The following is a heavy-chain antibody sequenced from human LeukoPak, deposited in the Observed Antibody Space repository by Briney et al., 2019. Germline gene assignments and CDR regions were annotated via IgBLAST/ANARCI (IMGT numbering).Heavy chain of an antibody. V-gene: IGHV3-74*01. J-gene: IGHJ3*02. Sequence: PGGSLRLSCAAFTFTFSSDWMHWVRQAPGKGLVWVSRINPDGSDTTYADSVKGRFTISRDNAKNTLYLQMSSLRAEDTAVYYCARDFNYCSGGSCYDVYDIWGQGTMVTVSS. CDR1: TFTFSSDW. CDR2: INPDGSDT. D-gene: IGHD2-15*01. CDR3: ARDFNYCSGGSCYDVYDI.